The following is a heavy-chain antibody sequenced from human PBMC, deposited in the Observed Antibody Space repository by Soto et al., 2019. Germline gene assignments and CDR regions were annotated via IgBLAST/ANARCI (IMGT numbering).Heavy chain of an antibody. Sequence: QLQLQESGPGLVRPSQTLSLTCSVSGGSINLGGYYWSWIRQHPGKGLEWIGYISYSGSTYYIPSLDSRVTFSIDTPDKQFSLRLTSVTAADTAVYYRASTIPSGAPVAFDIWGQGTRVSVSS. D-gene: IGHD3-10*01. CDR2: ISYSGST. CDR3: ASTIPSGAPVAFDI. J-gene: IGHJ3*02. V-gene: IGHV4-31*03. CDR1: GGSINLGGYY.